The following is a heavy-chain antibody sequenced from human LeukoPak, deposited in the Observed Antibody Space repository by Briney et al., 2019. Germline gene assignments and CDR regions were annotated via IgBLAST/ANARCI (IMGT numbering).Heavy chain of an antibody. J-gene: IGHJ4*02. Sequence: GGSLRLSCAASGFTFSSYWMNWVRQAPGKGLEWVANIKQDGSEKYYVDSVKGRFTISRDNAKNSLYLQMNSLRAEDTAVYYCAGQARRQRLVHFDYWGQGTLVTVSS. V-gene: IGHV3-7*01. CDR1: GFTFSSYW. D-gene: IGHD6-13*01. CDR3: AGQARRQRLVHFDY. CDR2: IKQDGSEK.